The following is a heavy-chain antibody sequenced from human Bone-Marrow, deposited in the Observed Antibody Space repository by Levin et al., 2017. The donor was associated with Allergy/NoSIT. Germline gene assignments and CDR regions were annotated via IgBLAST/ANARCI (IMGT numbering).Heavy chain of an antibody. CDR3: ARDGSGKFYNWFDP. J-gene: IGHJ5*02. CDR1: GGSISTYY. Sequence: NTSETLSLTCTVSGGSISTYYWSWIRQPPGKGLEWIGYVYYSGGTTYNPSLKSRVTISVDTSKNQFSLKLRSVTAADTAVYYCARDGSGKFYNWFDPWGQGTLVTVSS. V-gene: IGHV4-59*01. D-gene: IGHD3-10*01. CDR2: VYYSGGT.